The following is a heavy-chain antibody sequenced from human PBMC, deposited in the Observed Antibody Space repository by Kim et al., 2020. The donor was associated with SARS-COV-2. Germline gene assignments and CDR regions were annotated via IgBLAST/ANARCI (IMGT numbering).Heavy chain of an antibody. D-gene: IGHD5-12*01. CDR3: ARGDVFGYDVYDY. CDR2: INAGNGNT. V-gene: IGHV1-3*01. CDR1: GYTFTNYA. Sequence: ASVKVSCKASGYTFTNYAMHWVRQAPGQRLEWMGWINAGNGNTKYSQKFQGRVTITRDTSASTAYMELSSLRSEDTAVYYCARGDVFGYDVYDYWGQGTLVTVSS. J-gene: IGHJ4*02.